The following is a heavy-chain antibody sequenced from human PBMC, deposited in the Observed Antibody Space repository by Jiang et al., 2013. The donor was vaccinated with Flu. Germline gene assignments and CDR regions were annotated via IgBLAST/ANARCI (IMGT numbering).Heavy chain of an antibody. V-gene: IGHV4-31*03. CDR1: GGSISSGGFY. J-gene: IGHJ6*02. CDR3: ASPLWFAEPPRGVDV. D-gene: IGHD3-10*01. Sequence: GSGLVKPSQTLSLTCSVSGGSISSGGFYWSWIRRSPGRGLEWIGYIYHTGSTHSNPSLEGRASFAIDTSKNQFSLRLTSVTAADTAVYYCASPLWFAEPPRGVDVWGQGITVTVSS. CDR2: IYHTGST.